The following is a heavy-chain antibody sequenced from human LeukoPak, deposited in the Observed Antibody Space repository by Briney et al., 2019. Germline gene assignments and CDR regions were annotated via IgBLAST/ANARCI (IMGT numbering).Heavy chain of an antibody. J-gene: IGHJ4*02. Sequence: PGGSLRLSCAASGFTFSSYSMNWVRQAPGKGLEWVSSISSSSSYIYYADSVKGRFTISRDNAKNSLYLQMNSLRAEDTAVYYCARDSNAEGYFDYWGQGTLVTVSS. CDR3: ARDSNAEGYFDY. D-gene: IGHD3-16*01. V-gene: IGHV3-21*04. CDR1: GFTFSSYS. CDR2: ISSSSSYI.